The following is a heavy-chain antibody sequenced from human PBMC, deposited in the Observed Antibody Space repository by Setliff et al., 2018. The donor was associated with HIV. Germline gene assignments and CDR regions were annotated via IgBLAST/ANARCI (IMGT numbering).Heavy chain of an antibody. CDR2: VNHDENT. Sequence: PSETLSLTCAVYGGSFSGYYWSWIRQPPKKGLEWIGEVNHDENTTYNPSLKSRPLISIDTSKTQFSLNLRSVTAADTAVYYCVRELLGSGGTVPEVNFFDSWGQGTLVTVSS. J-gene: IGHJ5*01. D-gene: IGHD1-26*01. V-gene: IGHV4-34*01. CDR1: GGSFSGYY. CDR3: VRELLGSGGTVPEVNFFDS.